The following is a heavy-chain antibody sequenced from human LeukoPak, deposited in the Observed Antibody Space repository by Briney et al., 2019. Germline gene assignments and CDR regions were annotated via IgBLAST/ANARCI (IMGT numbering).Heavy chain of an antibody. CDR2: FDPEDGET. CDR3: AKDHLVVTMVRGVIEVRGMDV. Sequence: GASVKVSCKVSGYTLTELSMHWVRQAPGKGLEWMGGFDPEDGETIYAQKFQGRVTMTEDTSTDTAYMELNSLRAEDTAVYYCAKDHLVVTMVRGVIEVRGMDVWGQGTTVTVSS. D-gene: IGHD3-10*01. V-gene: IGHV1-24*01. CDR1: GYTLTELS. J-gene: IGHJ6*02.